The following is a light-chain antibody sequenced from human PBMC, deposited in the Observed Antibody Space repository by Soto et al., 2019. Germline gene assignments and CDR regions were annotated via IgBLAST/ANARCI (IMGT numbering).Light chain of an antibody. Sequence: DIVLTQSPLSLPVTPGEPASISCRSSQSLLHSNGYNYLDWYLQKPGQSPQLLIYLGSNRASGVPDRFSGSGSGTDFTLNISRVEADDIGVYYCMQALQSWTFGQGTKVEIK. CDR1: QSLLHSNGYNY. V-gene: IGKV2-28*01. J-gene: IGKJ1*01. CDR3: MQALQSWT. CDR2: LGS.